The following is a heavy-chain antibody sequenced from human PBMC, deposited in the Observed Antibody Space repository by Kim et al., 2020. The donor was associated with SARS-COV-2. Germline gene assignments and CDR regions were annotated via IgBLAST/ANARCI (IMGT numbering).Heavy chain of an antibody. J-gene: IGHJ3*02. D-gene: IGHD3-10*01. Sequence: GGSLRLSCAASGFTVSSNYMSWVRQAPGKGLEWVSVIYSGGSTYYADSVKGRFTISRDNSKNTLYLQMNSLRAEDTAVYYCARDLMVRGAYMARGDAFDIWGQGTMVTVSS. V-gene: IGHV3-53*01. CDR2: IYSGGST. CDR1: GFTVSSNY. CDR3: ARDLMVRGAYMARGDAFDI.